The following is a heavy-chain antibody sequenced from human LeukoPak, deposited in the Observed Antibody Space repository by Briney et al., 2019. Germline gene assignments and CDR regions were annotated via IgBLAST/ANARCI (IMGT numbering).Heavy chain of an antibody. D-gene: IGHD6-13*01. CDR3: ARVSSSWYQDWYFDL. V-gene: IGHV4-38-2*01. Sequence: GSLRLSCAASGFTVSSNYMSWVRQAPGKGLERIGSIYHSGSTYYNPSLKSRVTISVDTSKNQSSLKLSSVTAADTAVYYCARVSSSWYQDWYFDLWGRGTLVTVSS. J-gene: IGHJ2*01. CDR2: IYHSGST. CDR1: GFTVSSNY.